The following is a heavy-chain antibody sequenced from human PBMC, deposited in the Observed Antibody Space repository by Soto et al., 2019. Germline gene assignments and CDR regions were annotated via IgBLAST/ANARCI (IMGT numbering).Heavy chain of an antibody. V-gene: IGHV4-59*01. CDR2: IFSSGTT. CDR3: AREYYDFWSVTSSYYGMEV. J-gene: IGHJ6*02. Sequence: SETLSLTCSVSGGSISRYYWSWIRQPPGRGLEWIGNIFSSGTTNYNPSLKSRVTISVDTSKNQVSLILNAVNAADTAVYYCAREYYDFWSVTSSYYGMEVWGHGTTVTFSS. D-gene: IGHD3-3*01. CDR1: GGSISRYY.